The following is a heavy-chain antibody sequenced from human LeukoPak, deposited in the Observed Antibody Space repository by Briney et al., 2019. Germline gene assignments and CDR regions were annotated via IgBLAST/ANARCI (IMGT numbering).Heavy chain of an antibody. CDR2: IYYSGST. J-gene: IGHJ4*02. D-gene: IGHD3-10*01. Sequence: SETLSFTCTVSGGSISSYYWSWIRQPPGRGLEWIGYIYYSGSTNYNPSLKSRVTISVDTSKNQFSLKLSSVTAADTAVYYCARARYYGSGIDYWGQGTLATVSS. V-gene: IGHV4-59*01. CDR3: ARARYYGSGIDY. CDR1: GGSISSYY.